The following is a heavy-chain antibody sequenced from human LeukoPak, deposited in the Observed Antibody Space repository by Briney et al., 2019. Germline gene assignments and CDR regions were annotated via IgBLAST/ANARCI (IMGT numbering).Heavy chain of an antibody. D-gene: IGHD5-12*01. CDR3: AAGTPNIVAHDAFDI. Sequence: SVKVSCKASGFTLTSSAMQWVRQARGQRLEWIGWIVVGSGNTNYAQKFQERVTITRDMSTSTAYMELSSLRSEDTAVYYCAAGTPNIVAHDAFDIWGQGTMVTVSS. V-gene: IGHV1-58*02. J-gene: IGHJ3*02. CDR1: GFTLTSSA. CDR2: IVVGSGNT.